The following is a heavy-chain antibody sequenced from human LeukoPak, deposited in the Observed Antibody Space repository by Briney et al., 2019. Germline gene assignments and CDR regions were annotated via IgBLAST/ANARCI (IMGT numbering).Heavy chain of an antibody. CDR3: ATSETTHDAFDI. CDR2: ISGRGGST. V-gene: IGHV3-23*01. J-gene: IGHJ3*02. Sequence: GGALRLSCAASGFTFSTYAMSWVRQAPGKGLEWVSTISGRGGSTYYADSAKGRFTFSRDNSKNTLYLQMNSLRAEDTAVYYCATSETTHDAFDIWGQGTMVTVSS. D-gene: IGHD4-17*01. CDR1: GFTFSTYA.